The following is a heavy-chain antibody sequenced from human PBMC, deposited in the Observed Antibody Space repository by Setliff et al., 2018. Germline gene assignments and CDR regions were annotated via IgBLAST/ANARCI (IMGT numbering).Heavy chain of an antibody. CDR1: GGSIINSYY. J-gene: IGHJ6*02. V-gene: IGHV4-4*07. CDR2: ISTSGNT. Sequence: ETLSLTCTVSGGSIINSYYWSWIRQPAGKGLEWIGRISTSGNTNYNPSLKSRVTVSLDTSKNPFSLKLTSMTAADTAVDYCARDQGVRSPPPHFSSSIDVWGQGTTVTVSS. CDR3: ARDQGVRSPPPHFSSSIDV. D-gene: IGHD3-3*01.